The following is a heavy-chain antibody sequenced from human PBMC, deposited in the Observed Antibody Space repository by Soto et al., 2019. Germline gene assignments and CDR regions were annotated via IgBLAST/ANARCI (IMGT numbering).Heavy chain of an antibody. V-gene: IGHV1-2*04. CDR3: ARDPRTGDWGGDAFDI. Sequence: ASVKVSCKASGYTFTGYYMHWVRQAPGQGLEWMGWINPNSGGTNYAQKFQGWVTMTRDTSISTAYMELSRLRSDDTAVYYCARDPRTGDWGGDAFDIWGQGTMVTVSS. CDR1: GYTFTGYY. D-gene: IGHD7-27*01. J-gene: IGHJ3*02. CDR2: INPNSGGT.